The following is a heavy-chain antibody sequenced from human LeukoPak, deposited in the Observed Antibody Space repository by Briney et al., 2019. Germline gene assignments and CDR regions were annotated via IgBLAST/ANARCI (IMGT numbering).Heavy chain of an antibody. CDR3: AKDRGYSYGQYYYYYGMDV. CDR2: ISWNIGSI. D-gene: IGHD5-18*01. V-gene: IGHV3-9*01. CDR1: GFTFDDYA. J-gene: IGHJ6*02. Sequence: GGSLRLSCAASGFTFDDYAMHWVRQAPGKGLEWVSGISWNIGSIGYADSVKGRFTISRDNAKNSLYLQMNSLRAEDTALYYCAKDRGYSYGQYYYYYGMDVWGQGTTVTVSS.